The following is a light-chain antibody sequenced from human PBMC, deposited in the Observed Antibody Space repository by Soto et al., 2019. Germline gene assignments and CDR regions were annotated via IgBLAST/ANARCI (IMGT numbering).Light chain of an antibody. J-gene: IGKJ1*01. CDR1: QTVASRY. Sequence: EILLTQSPGTLSLSPGERATLSCRASQTVASRYLAWYQQKPDEAPRLLIYSTSVRATGVPERLIGSGYEADFTLSISTLENEDFAIYYCQQYGTSPWTFGHGTQVDIK. CDR3: QQYGTSPWT. CDR2: STS. V-gene: IGKV3-20*01.